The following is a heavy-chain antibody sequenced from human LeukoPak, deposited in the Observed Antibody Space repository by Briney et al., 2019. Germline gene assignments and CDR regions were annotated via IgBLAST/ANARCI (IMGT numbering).Heavy chain of an antibody. J-gene: IGHJ4*02. Sequence: SQTLSLTCAISGDXVSSNSAVWNWIRQSPSRGLEWLGRTYYRSKWYNDYAVSVKSRIIINPDTSKNQFSLQLNSVTPEDTAVYYCARGGAAAGFDYWGQGTLVTVSS. V-gene: IGHV6-1*01. D-gene: IGHD6-13*01. CDR1: GDXVSSNSAV. CDR3: ARGGAAAGFDY. CDR2: TYYRSKWYN.